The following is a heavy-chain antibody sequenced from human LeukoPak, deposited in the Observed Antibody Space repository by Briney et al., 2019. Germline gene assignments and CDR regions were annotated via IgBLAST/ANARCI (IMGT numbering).Heavy chain of an antibody. CDR1: GFTFSSYS. CDR3: ARDLGTTVTTYLDY. Sequence: GGSLRPSCAASGFTFSSYSMNWVRQAPGKGLEWVSSISSSSSYIYYAASVKGRFTTSRDNAKNSLYLQMNSLRAEDTAVYYCARDLGTTVTTYLDYWGRGTLVTVSS. J-gene: IGHJ4*02. V-gene: IGHV3-21*01. D-gene: IGHD4-17*01. CDR2: ISSSSSYI.